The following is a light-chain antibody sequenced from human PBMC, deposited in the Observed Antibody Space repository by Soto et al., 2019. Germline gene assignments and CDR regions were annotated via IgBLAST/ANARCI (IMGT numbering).Light chain of an antibody. J-gene: IGKJ1*01. Sequence: EIVMTQSPATLSVSPGERATLSCRASQSVSSNLAWYQQKPGQAPRLLIYGAPTRATGIPARFSGSGSGTEFTLTISRLQSEDFAVYFCQQYNNWPPWTFGQGTKVEIK. CDR2: GAP. CDR1: QSVSSN. CDR3: QQYNNWPPWT. V-gene: IGKV3-15*01.